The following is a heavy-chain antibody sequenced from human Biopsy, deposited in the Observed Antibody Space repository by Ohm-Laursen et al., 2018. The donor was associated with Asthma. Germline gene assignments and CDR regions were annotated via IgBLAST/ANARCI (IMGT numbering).Heavy chain of an antibody. CDR2: ISVYNGNT. D-gene: IGHD3-10*01. Sequence: ASVKVSCKTSGYTFNIAGITWVRQAPGQGLGWMGWISVYNGNTKVAQKLQDRVTMITDTSTSTAYMELRCLRSADSAVYFCARAVDYSHYYGIDVWGQGTTVTVS. J-gene: IGHJ6*02. V-gene: IGHV1-18*01. CDR1: GYTFNIAG. CDR3: ARAVDYSHYYGIDV.